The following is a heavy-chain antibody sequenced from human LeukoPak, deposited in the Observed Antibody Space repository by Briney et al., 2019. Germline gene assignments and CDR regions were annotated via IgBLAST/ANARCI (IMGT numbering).Heavy chain of an antibody. D-gene: IGHD5-18*01. CDR2: ISSSSSYI. CDR1: GFTFSSYS. Sequence: GGSLRLSCAASGFTFSSYSMNWVRQAPGKGLEWVSSISSSSSYIYYADSVEGRFTISRDNAKNSLYLQMNSLRAEDTAVYYCARVERTWIQLWSLDYWGQGTLVTVSS. J-gene: IGHJ4*02. CDR3: ARVERTWIQLWSLDY. V-gene: IGHV3-21*01.